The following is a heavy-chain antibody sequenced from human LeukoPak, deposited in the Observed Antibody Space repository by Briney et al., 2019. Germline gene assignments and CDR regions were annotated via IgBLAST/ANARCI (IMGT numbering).Heavy chain of an antibody. Sequence: SQSLSPTCTVSGGSISSYYCSSIRQQPGNWLEWNGYIYYSGSTNYNPSLKSRVTISVDTSKNQFSLKLSSVTAADTAVYYCARDAISGYDFDWFDPWGQGTLVTVSS. V-gene: IGHV4-59*01. CDR1: GGSISSYY. D-gene: IGHD5-12*01. J-gene: IGHJ5*02. CDR2: IYYSGST. CDR3: ARDAISGYDFDWFDP.